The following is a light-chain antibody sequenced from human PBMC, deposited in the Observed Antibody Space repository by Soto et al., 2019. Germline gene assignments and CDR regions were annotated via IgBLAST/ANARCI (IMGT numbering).Light chain of an antibody. CDR3: GTWDSSLSAVV. V-gene: IGLV1-51*01. Sequence: QSALTQPPSVSAAPGQKVTISCSGSSSNIGNNYVSWYQQLPGTAPKLLIYDNNKRPSEIPDRFSGSKSGTSATLGITGLQTGDEADYYCGTWDSSLSAVVFGGGTKLTFL. J-gene: IGLJ2*01. CDR1: SSNIGNNY. CDR2: DNN.